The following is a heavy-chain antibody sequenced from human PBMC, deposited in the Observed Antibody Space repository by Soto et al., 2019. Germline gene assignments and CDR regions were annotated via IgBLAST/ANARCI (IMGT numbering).Heavy chain of an antibody. J-gene: IGHJ2*01. Sequence: EVQLVESGGGLVQPGGSLRLSCAASGFTFSSYWMHWVRQAPGKGLVWVSRINSDGSSTSYADSVKGRFTISRDNAKNTLYLQMNSLRVEDTAVYYCARGGSLNWYFDLWGRGTLLTVSS. CDR3: ARGGSLNWYFDL. CDR1: GFTFSSYW. CDR2: INSDGSST. D-gene: IGHD1-26*01. V-gene: IGHV3-74*01.